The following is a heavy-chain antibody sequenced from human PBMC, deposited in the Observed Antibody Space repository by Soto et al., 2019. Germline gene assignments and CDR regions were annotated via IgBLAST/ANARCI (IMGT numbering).Heavy chain of an antibody. D-gene: IGHD6-19*01. Sequence: ASVKVSFKASGYTFTSYGISWVRQAPGQGLEWMGWINAYNANTNYAQKLQGRVTMTTDTSTSTAYMELRSLRSDDTAVYYCARDPVAGTYFDYWGQGTLVTVS. CDR3: ARDPVAGTYFDY. J-gene: IGHJ4*02. V-gene: IGHV1-18*01. CDR1: GYTFTSYG. CDR2: INAYNANT.